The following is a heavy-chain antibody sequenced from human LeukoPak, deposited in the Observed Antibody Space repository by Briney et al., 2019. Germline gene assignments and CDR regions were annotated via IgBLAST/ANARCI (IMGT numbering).Heavy chain of an antibody. J-gene: IGHJ4*02. V-gene: IGHV3-23*01. Sequence: GGSLRLSCAASGFTLSSYWMSWVRQAPGKGLEWVSGITASGDSTYYGDSVKGRFTMSRDNSKNTVYLQMNSLRVDDTAVYYCARRDIVVVVSASDYWGQGTLVTVSS. CDR2: ITASGDST. CDR3: ARRDIVVVVSASDY. CDR1: GFTLSSYW. D-gene: IGHD2-15*01.